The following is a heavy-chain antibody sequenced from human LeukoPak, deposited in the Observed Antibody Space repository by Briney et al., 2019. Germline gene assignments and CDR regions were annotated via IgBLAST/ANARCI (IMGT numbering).Heavy chain of an antibody. Sequence: SCKASGYTFTSYGMHWVRQAPGKGLEWVAVISYDGSNKYYADSVKGRFTISRDSSKNTLYLQMNSLRAEDTAVYYCAKDSSRSMDYWGQGTLVTVSS. CDR1: GYTFTSYG. D-gene: IGHD6-6*01. V-gene: IGHV3-30*18. CDR3: AKDSSRSMDY. CDR2: ISYDGSNK. J-gene: IGHJ4*02.